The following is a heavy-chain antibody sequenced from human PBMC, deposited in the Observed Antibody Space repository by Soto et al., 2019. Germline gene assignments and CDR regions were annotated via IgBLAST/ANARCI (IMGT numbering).Heavy chain of an antibody. CDR3: ARVTTSSSSPLPSGAHDDY. V-gene: IGHV4-34*01. CDR1: GGSFSGYY. D-gene: IGHD6-6*01. CDR2: INHSGST. J-gene: IGHJ4*02. Sequence: QVQLQQWGAGLLKPSETLSLTCAVYGGSFSGYYWSWIRQPPGQGLEWIGEINHSGSTNYNPSLKSRFTISVDTSTNQFSLKLSSVTCADTAVYYCARVTTSSSSPLPSGAHDDYWGQGTLVTVSS.